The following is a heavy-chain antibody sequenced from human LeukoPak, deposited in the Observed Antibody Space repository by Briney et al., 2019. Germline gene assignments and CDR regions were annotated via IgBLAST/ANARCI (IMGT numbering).Heavy chain of an antibody. Sequence: GGSLTLSCAASGFIVSNTYMIWVRQAPGKGLEWVSIIYGDGTTYYADSVKGRFTISRDNSKNTLYLQMNSLRAEDTAVYYCAKDLAIFSMVRGVNYFDYWGQGTLVTVSS. CDR3: AKDLAIFSMVRGVNYFDY. J-gene: IGHJ4*02. CDR2: IYGDGTT. CDR1: GFIVSNTY. V-gene: IGHV3-53*05. D-gene: IGHD3-10*01.